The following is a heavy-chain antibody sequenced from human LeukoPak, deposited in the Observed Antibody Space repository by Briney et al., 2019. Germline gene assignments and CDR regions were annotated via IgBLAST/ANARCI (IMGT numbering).Heavy chain of an antibody. D-gene: IGHD3-22*01. CDR2: INSDGSGT. Sequence: PGGSLRLSCAASGFTFNSYWMHWVRQAPGKGLVWVSRINSDGSGTSDADSVKGRFTISRDTSKNTLYLQMNSLRAEDTAVYYCAKTFYYDSSGYTFDYWGQGTLVTVSS. CDR3: AKTFYYDSSGYTFDY. J-gene: IGHJ4*02. CDR1: GFTFNSYW. V-gene: IGHV3-74*01.